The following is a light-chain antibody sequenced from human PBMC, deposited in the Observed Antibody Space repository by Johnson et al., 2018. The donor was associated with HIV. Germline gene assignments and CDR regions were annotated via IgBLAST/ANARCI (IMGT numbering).Light chain of an antibody. Sequence: HSVLTQPPSVSAAPGQKVTISCSASSPNIVNIYISWYQHLPGTAPKLLIYDNHKRPSGIPDRFSASKSGTSATLGITGLQPGDEADYYCGTWDSSLSAGVFGTGTKVTVL. CDR1: SPNIVNIY. CDR3: GTWDSSLSAGV. V-gene: IGLV1-51*01. CDR2: DNH. J-gene: IGLJ1*01.